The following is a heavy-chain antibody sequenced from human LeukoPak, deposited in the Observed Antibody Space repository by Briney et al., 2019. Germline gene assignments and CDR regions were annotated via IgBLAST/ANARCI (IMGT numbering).Heavy chain of an antibody. CDR2: INHSGST. CDR1: GGSFSGYY. J-gene: IGHJ4*02. V-gene: IGHV4-34*01. Sequence: SETLSLTCAVYGGSFSGYYWSWIRQPPGKGLEWIGEINHSGSTNYNPSLKSRVTISVDTSKNQFSLKLNSVTAADTAVYYCARVSGSGWVDYWGQGTLVTVSS. CDR3: ARVSGSGWVDY. D-gene: IGHD6-19*01.